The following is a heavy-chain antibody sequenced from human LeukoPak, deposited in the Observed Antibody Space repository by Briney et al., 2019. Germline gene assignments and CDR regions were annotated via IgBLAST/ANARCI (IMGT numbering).Heavy chain of an antibody. V-gene: IGHV4-61*02. D-gene: IGHD5-24*01. CDR3: ARDRVEMPTTPNYYYYDNMDV. J-gene: IGHJ6*03. CDR1: GGSVSSVSYY. Sequence: SETLSLTCTLSGGSVSSVSYYWSWIRQPAGKGLEWIGRIYTSGSTNYNPSLKSRATISVDTSKNQFSLKLSSVTAADTAVYYCARDRVEMPTTPNYYYYDNMDVWGKGTTVTVSS. CDR2: IYTSGST.